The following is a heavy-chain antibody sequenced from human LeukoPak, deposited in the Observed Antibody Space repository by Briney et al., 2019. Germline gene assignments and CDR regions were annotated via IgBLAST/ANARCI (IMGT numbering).Heavy chain of an antibody. Sequence: GGSLRLSCAAYGFTFRTYDMSWVRQTPGKGLEWVSVVGSAANTYYADSVKGRFTISRDNSKNTVYLQTNSLRVEDTAVYYCARDSSGGSYLDVWGQGATVTVSS. CDR2: VGSAANT. D-gene: IGHD1-26*01. CDR1: GFTFRTYD. V-gene: IGHV3-23*01. J-gene: IGHJ6*02. CDR3: ARDSSGGSYLDV.